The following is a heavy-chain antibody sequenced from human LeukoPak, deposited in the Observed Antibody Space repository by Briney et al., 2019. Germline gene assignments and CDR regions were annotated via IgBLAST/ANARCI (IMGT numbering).Heavy chain of an antibody. D-gene: IGHD3-10*01. CDR2: IKQGGSEK. J-gene: IGHJ4*02. CDR3: ARVRRTYGSGLDY. V-gene: IGHV3-7*01. CDR1: GFTFSSYW. Sequence: PGGSLRLSCAASGFTFSSYWMSWVRQAPGKGLEWVANIKQGGSEKYYVDSVKGRFTISRDNAKNSLYLQMNSLRAEDTAVYYCARVRRTYGSGLDYWGQGTLVTVSS.